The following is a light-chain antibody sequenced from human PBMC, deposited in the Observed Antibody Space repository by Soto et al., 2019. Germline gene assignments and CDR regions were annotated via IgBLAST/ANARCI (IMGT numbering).Light chain of an antibody. V-gene: IGKV1-5*01. J-gene: IGKJ1*01. CDR3: QQYEGYFPA. CDR2: AAS. Sequence: DIEMTQSPATLSASAGDTVTLTCRASESIDNWLAWYQQKPGKAPKVLIYAASTLESRVPSRFSGSGAGTEFALTISSLQADDFATYYCQQYEGYFPAFGQGTKVDI. CDR1: ESIDNW.